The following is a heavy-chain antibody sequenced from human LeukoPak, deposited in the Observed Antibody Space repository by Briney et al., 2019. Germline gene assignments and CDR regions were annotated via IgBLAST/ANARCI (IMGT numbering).Heavy chain of an antibody. CDR3: AKGIIEVVVPAAISY. CDR1: GFTFSSHG. Sequence: GGSLRLSCAASGFTFSSHGMHWVRQAPGKGLEWVAFIRYDGSNKYYADSVKGRFTISRDNSKNTLYLQMNSLRAEDTAVYYCAKGIIEVVVPAAISYWGRGTLVTVSS. V-gene: IGHV3-30*02. J-gene: IGHJ4*02. CDR2: IRYDGSNK. D-gene: IGHD2-2*02.